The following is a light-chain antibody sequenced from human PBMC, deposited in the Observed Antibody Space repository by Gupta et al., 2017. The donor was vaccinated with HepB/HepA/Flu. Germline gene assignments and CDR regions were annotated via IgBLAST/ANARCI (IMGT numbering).Light chain of an antibody. J-gene: IGLJ2*01. CDR2: DVS. CDR1: SSDIGSSNL. V-gene: IGLV2-23*02. Sequence: QSALTQPASVSGSPGQSITISCTGTSSDIGSSNLVAWYQQHPGNAPKLMIYDVSYRPSGVSNRFSGSKSGNTASLTIPGLQAEDEAAYYCSSYGSSSTLFGGGTHLTVL. CDR3: SSYGSSSTL.